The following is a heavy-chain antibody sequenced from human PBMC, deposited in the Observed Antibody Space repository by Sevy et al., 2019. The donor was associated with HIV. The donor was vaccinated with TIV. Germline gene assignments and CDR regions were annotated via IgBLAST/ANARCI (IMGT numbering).Heavy chain of an antibody. CDR3: ARGFLQLAPHYYFDY. V-gene: IGHV3-33*01. D-gene: IGHD6-13*01. J-gene: IGHJ4*02. CDR1: GFTFSSYG. CDR2: IWYDGSNK. Sequence: GGSLRLSCAASGFTFSSYGMHWVRQAPGKGLEWVAVIWYDGSNKYYADSVKGRFTISRDNSKNTLYLQMNSLRADDTAVYYCARGFLQLAPHYYFDYWGQGTLVTVSS.